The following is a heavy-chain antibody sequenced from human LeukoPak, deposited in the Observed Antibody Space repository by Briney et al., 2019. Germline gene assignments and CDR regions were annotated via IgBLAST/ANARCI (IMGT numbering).Heavy chain of an antibody. V-gene: IGHV3-7*01. D-gene: IGHD3-16*01. Sequence: GGSLRLSCAASGSAFSSHWMTWVRQAPGKGLEWVANVNREGSDKNYVDSVKGRFTISRDNAKNSLYLQMNSLRVEDTAVYYCARDGVPGGRDVWGQGTTVTVS. CDR2: VNREGSDK. CDR3: ARDGVPGGRDV. J-gene: IGHJ6*02. CDR1: GSAFSSHW.